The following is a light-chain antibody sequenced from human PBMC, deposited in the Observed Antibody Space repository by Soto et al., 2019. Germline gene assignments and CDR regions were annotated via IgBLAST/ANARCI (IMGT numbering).Light chain of an antibody. Sequence: DIQMTQSPSTLSASVGDRSTITCRASLSIRYWLAWFQQEPGKAPRLLIYEASRLESGVPSRFSGSRSGTEFTLTISSLQPDDFATYYCQQYNSYSWTFGQGTKVDIK. CDR1: LSIRYW. CDR2: EAS. CDR3: QQYNSYSWT. V-gene: IGKV1-5*03. J-gene: IGKJ1*01.